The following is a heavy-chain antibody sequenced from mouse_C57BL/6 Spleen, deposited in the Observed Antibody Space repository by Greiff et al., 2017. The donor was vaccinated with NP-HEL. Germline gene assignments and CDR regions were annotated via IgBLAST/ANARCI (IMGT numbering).Heavy chain of an antibody. V-gene: IGHV2-6-1*01. CDR1: GFSLTSYG. J-gene: IGHJ4*01. CDR2: IWSDGST. Sequence: VKLMESGPGLVAPSQSLSITCTVSGFSLTSYGVHWVRQPPGKGLEWLVVIWSDGSTTYNSALKSRLSISKDNSKSQVFLKMNSLQTDDTAMYYCARHARLGYYAMDYWGQGTSVTVSS. CDR3: ARHARLGYYAMDY.